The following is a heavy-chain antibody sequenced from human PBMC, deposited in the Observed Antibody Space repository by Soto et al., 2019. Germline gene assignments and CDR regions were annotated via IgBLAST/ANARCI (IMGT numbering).Heavy chain of an antibody. CDR1: GGSITSGCYY. D-gene: IGHD1-7*01. CDR3: ARGSGTFDN. CDR2: IYYSGST. V-gene: IGHV4-31*03. J-gene: IGHJ4*02. Sequence: QVQLQESGPGLVKPSQTLSLTCTVSGGSITSGCYYCSWIRQHPGKGLEWIGYIYYSGSTYYNPSLNSRVTISADTSKTQFSMTLSSVTVADTALYYCARGSGTFDNRGQVNLVTVSS.